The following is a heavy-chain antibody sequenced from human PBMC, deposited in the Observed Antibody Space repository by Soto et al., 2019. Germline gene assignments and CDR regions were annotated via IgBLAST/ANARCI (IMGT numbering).Heavy chain of an antibody. Sequence: PSETLSLTCTVSGGSITSSSLYWGWSRQPPGKGLEWIGSIYYSGSTYYKPSLKSRVTISVDTSKNQCSLKLSSVPAADTAVYDCARRFAYYHHWGQGTLVTVSS. CDR2: IYYSGST. J-gene: IGHJ1*01. CDR1: GGSITSSSLY. CDR3: ARRFAYYHH. V-gene: IGHV4-39*01. D-gene: IGHD3-3*01.